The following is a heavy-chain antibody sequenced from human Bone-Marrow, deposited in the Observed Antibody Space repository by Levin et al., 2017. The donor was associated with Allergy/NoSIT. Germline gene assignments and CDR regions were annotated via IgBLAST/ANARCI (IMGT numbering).Heavy chain of an antibody. V-gene: IGHV1-69*13. Sequence: VASVKVSCKASGGAFTTSGISWVRLAPGQGLEWVGGIIPIYGPANYAEGSQGRVTITADESTSTAFMEMRSLRSEDTAVYYCATDRSGAPLVPAAGVGWFDSWGQGTLVSVSS. D-gene: IGHD2-2*01. CDR1: GGAFTTSG. CDR2: IIPIYGPA. CDR3: ATDRSGAPLVPAAGVGWFDS. J-gene: IGHJ5*01.